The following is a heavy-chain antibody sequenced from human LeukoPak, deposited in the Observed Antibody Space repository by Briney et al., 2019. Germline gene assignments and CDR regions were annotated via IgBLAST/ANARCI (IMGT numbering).Heavy chain of an antibody. CDR2: FDPEDGET. J-gene: IGHJ5*02. CDR1: GYTLTELS. CDR3: ATGYGVPAAIHAYNWFDP. Sequence: ASVKVSCKVSGYTLTELSMHWVRQAPGKGLEWMGGFDPEDGETIYAQKFQGRVTMTEDTSTDTAYMELSSLRSEDTAVYYCATGYGVPAAIHAYNWFDPWGQGTLVTVSS. D-gene: IGHD2-2*02. V-gene: IGHV1-24*01.